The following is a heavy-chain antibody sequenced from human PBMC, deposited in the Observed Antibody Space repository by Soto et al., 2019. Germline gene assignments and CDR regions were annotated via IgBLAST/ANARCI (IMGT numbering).Heavy chain of an antibody. V-gene: IGHV4-4*07. CDR1: GGSISSYY. CDR3: ARGTPTLYCSGGSCYFFDY. Sequence: QVQLQESGPGLVKPSETLSLTCTVSGGSISSYYWSWIRQPAGKGLEWIGRIYTSGSTNYNPSLKSRVTMSADTSKNQFSLKLSSVTAADTAVYYCARGTPTLYCSGGSCYFFDYWGQGTLVTVSS. D-gene: IGHD2-15*01. J-gene: IGHJ4*02. CDR2: IYTSGST.